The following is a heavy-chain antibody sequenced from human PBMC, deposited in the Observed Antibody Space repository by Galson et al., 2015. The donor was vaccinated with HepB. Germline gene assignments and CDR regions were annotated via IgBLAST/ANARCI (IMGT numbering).Heavy chain of an antibody. CDR3: ARGRGYCSSTSCPKNQNWYFDL. CDR1: GYTFTSYA. V-gene: IGHV7-4-1*02. CDR2: INTNTGNP. D-gene: IGHD2-2*01. J-gene: IGHJ2*01. Sequence: SVKVSCKASGYTFTSYAMNWVRQAPGQGLEWMGWINTNTGNPTYAQGFTGRFVFSLDTSVSTAYLQISSLKAEDTAVYYCARGRGYCSSTSCPKNQNWYFDLWGRGTLVTVSS.